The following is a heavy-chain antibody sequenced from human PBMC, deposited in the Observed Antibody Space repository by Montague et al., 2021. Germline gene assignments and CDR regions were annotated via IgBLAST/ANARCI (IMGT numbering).Heavy chain of an antibody. CDR1: GGSFTAYY. V-gene: IGHV4-34*01. D-gene: IGHD3-10*01. CDR2: IHHRGSIYYDPTP. CDR3: ARHSMGFESYYNGLDV. J-gene: IGHJ6*02. Sequence: SETLSLTCAVYGGSFTAYYWSWIRQSPGKGLEWIGEIHHRGSIYYDPTPDYNPSLQSRVTIAVDASKNQFSLRLRSVTAADTAVYYCARHSMGFESYYNGLDVWGRGTPVIVSS.